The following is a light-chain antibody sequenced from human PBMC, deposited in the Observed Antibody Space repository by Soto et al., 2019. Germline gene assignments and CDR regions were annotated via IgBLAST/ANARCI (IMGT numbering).Light chain of an antibody. V-gene: IGKV3-15*01. CDR1: QSVAGN. J-gene: IGKJ1*01. CDR2: GVS. Sequence: ISRTQSPATLSVSPGSTATLSCRARQSVAGNLAWYQQKPGQPPRLLIYGVSTRATGVPARFSGSGSGTDFTLTISSLEPEDFAVYFCQQRSDWPPTFGQGTKVDI. CDR3: QQRSDWPPT.